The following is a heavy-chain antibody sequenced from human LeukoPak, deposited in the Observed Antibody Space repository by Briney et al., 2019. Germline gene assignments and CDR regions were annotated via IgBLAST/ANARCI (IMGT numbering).Heavy chain of an antibody. J-gene: IGHJ6*02. CDR3: AKLFGPGVDDSSGYSSSYYGMDV. D-gene: IGHD3-22*01. V-gene: IGHV3-30*18. CDR2: ISYDGSNK. CDR1: GFTFSSYG. Sequence: GGSLRLSCAASGFTFSSYGMHWVRQAPGKGLEWVAVISYDGSNKYYADSGKGRFTISRDNSKNTLYLQMNSLRAEDTAVYYCAKLFGPGVDDSSGYSSSYYGMDVWGQGTTVTVSS.